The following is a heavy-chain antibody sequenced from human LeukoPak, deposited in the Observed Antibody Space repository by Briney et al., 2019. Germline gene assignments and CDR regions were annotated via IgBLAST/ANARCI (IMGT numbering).Heavy chain of an antibody. Sequence: GASVKVSCKASGYTFTTYGISWVRQAPGQGLEWMGWISADSGNTNYAQKFQGAVTMTTDTSTSTAYMELGSLRSDDTAVYYCARDLRGWSYYFDYWGQGTLLTVSS. D-gene: IGHD6-19*01. CDR3: ARDLRGWSYYFDY. CDR2: ISADSGNT. J-gene: IGHJ4*02. V-gene: IGHV1-18*01. CDR1: GYTFTTYG.